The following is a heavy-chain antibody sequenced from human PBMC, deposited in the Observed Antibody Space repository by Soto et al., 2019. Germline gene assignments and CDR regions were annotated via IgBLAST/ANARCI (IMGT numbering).Heavy chain of an antibody. CDR1: GGSISSSSYY. Sequence: SETLSLTCTVSGGSISSSSYYWGWIRQPPGKGLEWIGSIYYSGSTYYNPSLKSRVTISVDTSKNQFSLTLSSVTAADTAVYYCARRFSTSAFDIWGQGTMVTVSS. J-gene: IGHJ3*02. CDR2: IYYSGST. CDR3: ARRFSTSAFDI. V-gene: IGHV4-39*01.